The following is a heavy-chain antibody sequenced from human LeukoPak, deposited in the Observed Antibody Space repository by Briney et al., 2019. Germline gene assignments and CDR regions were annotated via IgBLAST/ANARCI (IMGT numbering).Heavy chain of an antibody. Sequence: GASVKVSCKASGGTFSSYAISWVRQAPGQGLEGMGGIIPIFGTANYAQKFQRRVPITADESTSTAYMELSSLRSEDTAVYYCARCAIWFGELPYYFDHWGQGTLVTVSS. D-gene: IGHD3-10*01. CDR2: IIPIFGTA. V-gene: IGHV1-69*01. CDR3: ARCAIWFGELPYYFDH. CDR1: GGTFSSYA. J-gene: IGHJ4*02.